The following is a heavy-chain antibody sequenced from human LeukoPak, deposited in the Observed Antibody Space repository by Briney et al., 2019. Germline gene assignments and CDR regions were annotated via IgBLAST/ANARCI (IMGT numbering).Heavy chain of an antibody. D-gene: IGHD3-9*01. Sequence: SETLSLTCTVSGGSISSYYWSWLRQPPGKGLEWIGYIYYSGSTNYNPSLKSRVTISVDTSKNQFSLKLSSVTAADTAVYYCARAGYDILTGYKGAFDIWGQGTMVTVSS. J-gene: IGHJ3*02. V-gene: IGHV4-59*01. CDR1: GGSISSYY. CDR3: ARAGYDILTGYKGAFDI. CDR2: IYYSGST.